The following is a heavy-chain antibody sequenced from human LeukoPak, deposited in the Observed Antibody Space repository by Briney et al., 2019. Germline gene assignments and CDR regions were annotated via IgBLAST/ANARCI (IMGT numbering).Heavy chain of an antibody. D-gene: IGHD2/OR15-2a*01. V-gene: IGHV3-7*01. J-gene: IGHJ3*02. CDR1: GFNLSSYW. CDR2: IKEDGSEE. CDR3: ARDTPLYADSPDAFDI. Sequence: GGSLRLSCAASGFNLSSYWMNWVRQAPGKGLEWVANIKEDGSEEYYVDSVKGRFTISRDNAKNSLYLQMNSLRAEDTTVYYCARDTPLYADSPDAFDIWGQGTMVTVSS.